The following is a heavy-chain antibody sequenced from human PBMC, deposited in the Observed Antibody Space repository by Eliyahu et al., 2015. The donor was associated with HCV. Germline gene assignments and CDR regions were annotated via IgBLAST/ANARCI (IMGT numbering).Heavy chain of an antibody. D-gene: IGHD3-9*01. V-gene: IGHV2-5*02. CDR1: GFSLSTSGVG. CDR3: AHRAVGPPDFDWLPRPYYFDY. J-gene: IGHJ4*02. Sequence: QITLKESGPTLVKPTQTLTLTCTFSGFSLSTSGVGVGWIRQPPGKALEWLALIYWDDDKRYSPSLKSRLTITKDTSKNQVVLTMTNMDPVDTATYYCAHRAVGPPDFDWLPRPYYFDYWGQGTLVTVSS. CDR2: IYWDDDK.